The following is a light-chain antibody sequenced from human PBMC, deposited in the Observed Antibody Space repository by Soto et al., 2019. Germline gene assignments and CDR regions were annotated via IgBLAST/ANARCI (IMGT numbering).Light chain of an antibody. CDR2: DAS. Sequence: EFVLTQSPGTLSLSPGERATLSCRASQTVRNNYLAWYQQKPGQAPRLLIYDASSRATGIPDRFSGGGSGTDFTLTISRLEPEDFAVYYCQKCDYRPIFGPGTTVDLK. V-gene: IGKV3-20*01. J-gene: IGKJ3*01. CDR3: QKCDYRPI. CDR1: QTVRNNY.